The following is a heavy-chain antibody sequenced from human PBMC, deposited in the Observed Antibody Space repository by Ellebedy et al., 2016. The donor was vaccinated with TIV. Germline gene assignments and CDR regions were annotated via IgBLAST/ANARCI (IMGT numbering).Heavy chain of an antibody. V-gene: IGHV3-15*01. Sequence: GESLKISXAPSGFTFSSAWFSWVRQAPGKGLEWVGLLKSQTDVGTTDFAAPVKGRFTISRDDSKTTVYLEMNSLRTEDTGVYYCWAGMNTVADLLNYWGQGTLVTGSS. CDR2: LKSQTDVGTT. J-gene: IGHJ4*02. D-gene: IGHD4-23*01. CDR1: GFTFSSAW. CDR3: WAGMNTVADLLNY.